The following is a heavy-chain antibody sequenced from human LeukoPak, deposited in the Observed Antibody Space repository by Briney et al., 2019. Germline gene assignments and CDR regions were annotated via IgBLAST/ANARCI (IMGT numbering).Heavy chain of an antibody. CDR3: ARGRFPTKRSAYYYGAFDI. V-gene: IGHV1-46*01. CDR2: VNPSGGST. D-gene: IGHD3-22*01. Sequence: GRSLRLSCAASGFTFSSYGMHWVRQAPGQGLEWMGIVNPSGGSTSYAQKFQGRVTMTRDTSTSTVYMELSSLRSEDTALYYCARGRFPTKRSAYYYGAFDIWGQGTMVTVSS. CDR1: GFTFSSYG. J-gene: IGHJ3*02.